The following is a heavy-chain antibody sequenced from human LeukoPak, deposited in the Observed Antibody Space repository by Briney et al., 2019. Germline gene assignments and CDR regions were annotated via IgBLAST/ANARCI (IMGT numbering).Heavy chain of an antibody. V-gene: IGHV3-30*02. D-gene: IGHD4-17*01. CDR2: IRYDGSNK. CDR1: GFTFSSYG. CDR3: AREDTVTTPTYYYYMDV. Sequence: GGSLRLSCEASGFTFSSYGMHWVCQAPGKGLEWVAFIRYDGSNKYYADSVKGRFTISRDNSKNTLYLQMNSLRVEDTALYYCAREDTVTTPTYYYYMDVWGKGTTVTVSS. J-gene: IGHJ6*03.